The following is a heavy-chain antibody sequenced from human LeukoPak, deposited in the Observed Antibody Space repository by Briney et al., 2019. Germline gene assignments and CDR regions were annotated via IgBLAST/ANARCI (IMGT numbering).Heavy chain of an antibody. Sequence: PSQTLSLTCTVSGVSISSGGYYWSWLRQHPGKGLEWIGYIYYSGSTNYNPSLKSRVTISVDTSKNQFSLNLSSVTAADTAVYYCARGRGSSTVGLGWSYWGQGTLVTVSS. D-gene: IGHD6-13*01. CDR3: ARGRGSSTVGLGWSY. J-gene: IGHJ4*02. CDR1: GVSISSGGYY. V-gene: IGHV4-61*08. CDR2: IYYSGST.